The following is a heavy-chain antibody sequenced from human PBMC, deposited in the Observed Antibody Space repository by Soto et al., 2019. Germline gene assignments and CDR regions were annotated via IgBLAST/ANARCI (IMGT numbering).Heavy chain of an antibody. J-gene: IGHJ6*02. Sequence: QVQLVESGGGVVQPGRSPRLSCAASGFTFSSYAMHWVRQAPGKGLEWVAVISYDGSNKYYADSVKGRFTISRDNSKNTLYMHINGLSAEDTAVYYCAIGYCSSTRCYRRSYYYYGMDVWGQGTTVTVSS. V-gene: IGHV3-30-3*01. CDR3: AIGYCSSTRCYRRSYYYYGMDV. CDR1: GFTFSSYA. CDR2: ISYDGSNK. D-gene: IGHD2-2*01.